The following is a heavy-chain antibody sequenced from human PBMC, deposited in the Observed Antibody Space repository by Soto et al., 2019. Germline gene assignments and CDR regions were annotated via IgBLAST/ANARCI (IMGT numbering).Heavy chain of an antibody. Sequence: ERQLVQSGGGLVNPGGSHRLSCAASGLTFTNAWMSWVRQAPGKGLEWVGRIKSKADGETTEYAAPVKGRFIISRDDSTATMYLQMNSLKTEDTAVYSCTTDLGRYGMDVWGQGTTVTVSS. CDR3: TTDLGRYGMDV. CDR1: GLTFTNAW. V-gene: IGHV3-15*05. D-gene: IGHD1-26*01. CDR2: IKSKADGETT. J-gene: IGHJ6*02.